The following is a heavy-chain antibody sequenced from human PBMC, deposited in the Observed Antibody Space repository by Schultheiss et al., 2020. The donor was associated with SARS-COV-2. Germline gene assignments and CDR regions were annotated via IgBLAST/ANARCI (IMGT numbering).Heavy chain of an antibody. V-gene: IGHV3-23*01. CDR1: GFTFSSYA. CDR3: AKDTAMGDDAFDI. J-gene: IGHJ3*02. D-gene: IGHD5-18*01. CDR2: ISGSGGST. Sequence: GGSLRLSCAASGFTFSSYAMSWVRQAPGKGLEWVSAISGSGGSTYYADSVKGRFTISRDNAKNSLYLQMNSLRAEDTAVYYCAKDTAMGDDAFDIWGQGTMVTVSS.